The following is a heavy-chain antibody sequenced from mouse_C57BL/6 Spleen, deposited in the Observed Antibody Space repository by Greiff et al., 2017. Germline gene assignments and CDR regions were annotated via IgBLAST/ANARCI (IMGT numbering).Heavy chain of an antibody. D-gene: IGHD1-1*01. J-gene: IGHJ1*03. CDR3: ARGAYESLYFDV. CDR2: IYPGDGDT. CDR1: GYAFSSYW. V-gene: IGHV1-80*01. Sequence: VQLQQSGAELVKPGASVKLSCKASGYAFSSYWMNWVKQRPGKGLEWIGQIYPGDGDTNYNGKFKGKATLTADKSSSTAYMQLSSLTSEDSAVYICARGAYESLYFDVWGTGTTVTVSS.